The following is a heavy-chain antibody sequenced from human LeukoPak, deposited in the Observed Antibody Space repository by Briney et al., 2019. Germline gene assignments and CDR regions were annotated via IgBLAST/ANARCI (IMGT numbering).Heavy chain of an antibody. Sequence: PSETLSLTCTVSGGSISSSSYYWGWIRQPPGKGLEWIGSIYYSGSTYYNQSLKSRVTISVDTSKNQFSLKLSSVTAADTAVYYCARRGCSSTSCSDYWGQGTLVTVSS. CDR1: GGSISSSSYY. V-gene: IGHV4-39*01. D-gene: IGHD2-2*01. CDR2: IYYSGST. J-gene: IGHJ4*02. CDR3: ARRGCSSTSCSDY.